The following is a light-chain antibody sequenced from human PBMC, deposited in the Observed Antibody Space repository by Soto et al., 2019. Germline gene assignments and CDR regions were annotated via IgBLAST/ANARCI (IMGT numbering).Light chain of an antibody. J-gene: IGLJ1*01. CDR3: QSYDSGLSGAV. V-gene: IGLV1-40*01. Sequence: QAVVTQPPSVSGAPGQRVTISCTGSSSSIGAGYDVHWYQQLPGTAPKLLIYGNNNRPSGVPDRFSGSKSGTSASLAITGLQAEDEADYYCQSYDSGLSGAVFGTGTKLTVL. CDR1: SSSIGAGYD. CDR2: GNN.